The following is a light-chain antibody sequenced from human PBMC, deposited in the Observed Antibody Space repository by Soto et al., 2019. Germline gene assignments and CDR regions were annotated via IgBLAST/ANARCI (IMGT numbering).Light chain of an antibody. CDR1: QIVGTN. V-gene: IGKV3-11*01. J-gene: IGKJ3*01. CDR2: GAA. Sequence: ELVMTQSPATLSVSPGKRTTLSCRASQIVGTNVAWFQQKPGQPLRLLMYGAAAWASGIPARFSGSGSGTDFTLTISSLEPEDFAVYYCQQRSNWPRISFAPGGIVDVK. CDR3: QQRSNWPRIS.